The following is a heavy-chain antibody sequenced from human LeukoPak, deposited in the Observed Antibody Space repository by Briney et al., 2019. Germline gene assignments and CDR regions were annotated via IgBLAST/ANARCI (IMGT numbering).Heavy chain of an antibody. CDR3: AKDFTRGYSYGSGYFDY. CDR2: ISAYNGNT. V-gene: IGHV1-18*01. D-gene: IGHD5-18*01. CDR1: GYTFTSYG. J-gene: IGHJ4*02. Sequence: ASVKVSCKASGYTFTSYGISWVRQAPGQGLEWMGWISAYNGNTNYAQKLQGRVTMTTDTSTSTAYMELRSLRSDDTAVYYCAKDFTRGYSYGSGYFDYWGQGTLVTVSS.